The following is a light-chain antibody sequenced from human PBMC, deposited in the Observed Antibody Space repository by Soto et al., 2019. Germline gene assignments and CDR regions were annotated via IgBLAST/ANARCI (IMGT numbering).Light chain of an antibody. CDR3: QQHDSWPRT. J-gene: IGKJ1*01. CDR2: GAS. V-gene: IGKV3-15*01. CDR1: QSSGSN. Sequence: ELVLTQSPGSLSLSPGERATLSCKTSQSSGSNFVAWYQQKPGQPPRLLIHGASTRHSGIPGRFSGSGSGTEFTLTISSLQSEDFAVYYCQQHDSWPRTFGQGTKGDIK.